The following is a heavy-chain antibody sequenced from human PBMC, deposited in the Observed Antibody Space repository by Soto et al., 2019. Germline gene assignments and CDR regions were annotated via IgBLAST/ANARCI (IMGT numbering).Heavy chain of an antibody. CDR3: ARDPVERATPYYYGMDV. D-gene: IGHD5-12*01. Sequence: LSLTCTVSCGSISSYYWSWIRQPPLKGLEWIGYIYYSGSTNYNPSLKSRVTISVDTSKNQFSLKLKSVTAADTAVYYCARDPVERATPYYYGMDVWGQGTTVTVSS. CDR1: CGSISSYY. CDR2: IYYSGST. V-gene: IGHV4-59*01. J-gene: IGHJ6*02.